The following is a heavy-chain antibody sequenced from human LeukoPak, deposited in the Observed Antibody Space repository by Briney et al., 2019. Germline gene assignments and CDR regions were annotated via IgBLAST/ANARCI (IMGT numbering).Heavy chain of an antibody. CDR3: ARARTSYGSGSYWISFDY. Sequence: SETLSLTCTVSGGSISGFYWSWIRQPPGRGLEWIGYIYYSGSTNYNPSLKSRVTISLDTSKKQFSLKLSSVTAADTAVYYCARARTSYGSGSYWISFDYWGQGTLVTVSS. V-gene: IGHV4-59*01. CDR1: GGSISGFY. D-gene: IGHD3-10*01. CDR2: IYYSGST. J-gene: IGHJ4*02.